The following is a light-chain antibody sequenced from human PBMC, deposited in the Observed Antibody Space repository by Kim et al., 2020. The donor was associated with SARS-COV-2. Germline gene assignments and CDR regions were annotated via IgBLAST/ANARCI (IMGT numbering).Light chain of an antibody. CDR3: QQRRNWYT. J-gene: IGKJ2*01. CDR1: QSIDSY. V-gene: IGKV3-11*01. Sequence: LSLSPGERASLSCRASQSIDSYLAWYQHQPVQAPRLLIYDASKRAPGIPARFSGSGSGTDFTLTISSLEPEDFAVYYCQQRRNWYTFGQGTKLEI. CDR2: DAS.